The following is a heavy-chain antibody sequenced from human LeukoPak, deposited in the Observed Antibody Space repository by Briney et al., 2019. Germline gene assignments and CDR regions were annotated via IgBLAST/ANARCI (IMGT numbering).Heavy chain of an antibody. CDR1: GGSFSGYY. CDR3: ARSGLRGYSGSGSYDY. Sequence: PSETLSLTCAVYGGSFSGYYWSWIRQPPGKGLEWIGEINHSGSTNYNPSLKSRVTISVDTSKNQFSLKLTSLTATDTAVYYCARSGLRGYSGSGSYDYWGQGTLVTVSS. V-gene: IGHV4-34*01. J-gene: IGHJ4*02. CDR2: INHSGST. D-gene: IGHD3-10*01.